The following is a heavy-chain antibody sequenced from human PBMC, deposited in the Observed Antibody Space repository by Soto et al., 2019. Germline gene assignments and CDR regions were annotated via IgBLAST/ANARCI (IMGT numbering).Heavy chain of an antibody. V-gene: IGHV2-5*02. D-gene: IGHD3-3*01. J-gene: IGHJ4*02. CDR2: IYWDDDK. CDR3: AHRVLRTVFGLVTTTAIYFDF. Sequence: QITLNESGPTQVKPRQTLTLTCTFSGFSLTTSGVGVGWIRQSPGKAPEWLALIYWDDDKRYSPSLKGRLTITKDTSTNQVLLPMADLDPADTPTYYCAHRVLRTVFGLVTTTAIYFDFWGQGTPVAVSS. CDR1: GFSLTTSGVG.